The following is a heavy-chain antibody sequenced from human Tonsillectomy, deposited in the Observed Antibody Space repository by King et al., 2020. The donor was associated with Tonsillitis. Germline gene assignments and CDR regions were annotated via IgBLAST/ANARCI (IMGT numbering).Heavy chain of an antibody. J-gene: IGHJ4*02. CDR1: GGSISSYY. V-gene: IGHV4-59*08. CDR3: ARHAGGSYYAYWEAPYYFDY. CDR2: IYYSGST. Sequence: QLQESGPGLVKPSETLSLTCTVSGGSISSYYWSWIRQPPGKGLEWIGYIYYSGSTNYNPSLKSRVTISVDTSKNQFSLKLSSVTAADTAVYYCARHAGGSYYAYWEAPYYFDYWGQGTLVTVSS. D-gene: IGHD1-26*01.